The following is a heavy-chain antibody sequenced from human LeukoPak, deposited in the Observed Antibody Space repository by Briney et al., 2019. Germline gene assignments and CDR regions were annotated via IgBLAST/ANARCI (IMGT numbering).Heavy chain of an antibody. V-gene: IGHV3-30-3*01. J-gene: IGHJ4*02. CDR2: ISYDGSNK. D-gene: IGHD3-9*01. CDR1: GFTFSSYA. Sequence: GRSLRLSCAASGFTFSSYAMHWVRQAPGKGLEWVAVISYDGSNKYYADSVKGRFTISRDNSKNTLYLQMNSLRAEDTAVYYCARDQKGLRYFDWSGFDYWGQGTLVTVSS. CDR3: ARDQKGLRYFDWSGFDY.